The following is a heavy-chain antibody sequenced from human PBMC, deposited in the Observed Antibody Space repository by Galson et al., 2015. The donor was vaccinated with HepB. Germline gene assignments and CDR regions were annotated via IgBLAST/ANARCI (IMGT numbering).Heavy chain of an antibody. CDR3: ARERGHYYMDV. D-gene: IGHD3-10*01. V-gene: IGHV3-48*01. CDR1: GFTFSTYS. Sequence: SLRLSCAASGFTFSTYSMNWVRQAPGKGLEWVSYISSSSSGIYYADSVQGRFTTSRDNAKDSLYLQMNSLRAEDTAVYYCARERGHYYMDVWGKGTTVIVSS. J-gene: IGHJ6*03. CDR2: ISSSSSGI.